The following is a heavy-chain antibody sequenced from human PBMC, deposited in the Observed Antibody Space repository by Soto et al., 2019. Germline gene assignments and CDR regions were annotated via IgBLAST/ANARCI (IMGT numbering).Heavy chain of an antibody. CDR3: ARDRAQYGMDV. D-gene: IGHD3-10*01. CDR2: TYYRSKWHN. J-gene: IGHJ6*02. CDR1: GDSVSSNSAA. V-gene: IGHV6-1*01. Sequence: PSQTPSLTGAISGDSVSSNSAAWNWIRRSPSRGLEWLGRTYYRSKWHNDSAISVKSRITINPDTSKNQFSLQLNSVTPEDTAVYYCARDRAQYGMDVWGQGTTVTVSS.